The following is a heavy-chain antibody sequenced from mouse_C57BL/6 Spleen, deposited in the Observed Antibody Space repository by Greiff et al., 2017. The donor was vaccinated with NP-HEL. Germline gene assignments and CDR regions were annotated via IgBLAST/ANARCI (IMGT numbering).Heavy chain of an antibody. J-gene: IGHJ4*01. D-gene: IGHD1-1*01. CDR3: TTLSRTTVVATKYAMDY. CDR1: GFNIKDDY. V-gene: IGHV14-4*01. Sequence: EVQLQQSGAELVRPGASVKLSCTASGFNIKDDYMHWVKQRPEQGLEWIGWIDPENGDTEYASKFQGKATITADTSSNTAYLQLSSLTSEDTAVYNCTTLSRTTVVATKYAMDYWGQGTSVAVSS. CDR2: IDPENGDT.